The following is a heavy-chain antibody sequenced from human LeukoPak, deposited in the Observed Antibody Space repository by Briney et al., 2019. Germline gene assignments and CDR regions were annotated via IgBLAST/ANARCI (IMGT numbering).Heavy chain of an antibody. V-gene: IGHV4-59*01. CDR1: GGSISSYY. D-gene: IGHD1-26*01. Sequence: SETLSLTCTVSGGSISSYYWSWIRQPPGKGLEWIAYIYSNGNTNSNPSLKSRVTIAVDTSQSQFSLKLSSVTAADTAVYYCARGLVGLTPHAGVFQIWGQGTKVTVSS. CDR2: IYSNGNT. CDR3: ARGLVGLTPHAGVFQI. J-gene: IGHJ3*02.